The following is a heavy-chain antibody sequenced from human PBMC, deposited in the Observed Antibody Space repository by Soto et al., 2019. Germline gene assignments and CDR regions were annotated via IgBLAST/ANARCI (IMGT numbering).Heavy chain of an antibody. CDR2: IYYSGST. V-gene: IGHV4-59*12. Sequence: SETLSLTCTVSGGSISSYYWSWIRQPPGKGLEWIGYIYYSGSTNYNPSLKSRVTISVDTSKNQFSLKLSSVTAADTAVYYCARGSGTGSFRPMEFDYWGQGTLVTVSS. CDR1: GGSISSYY. J-gene: IGHJ4*02. CDR3: ARGSGTGSFRPMEFDY. D-gene: IGHD3-10*01.